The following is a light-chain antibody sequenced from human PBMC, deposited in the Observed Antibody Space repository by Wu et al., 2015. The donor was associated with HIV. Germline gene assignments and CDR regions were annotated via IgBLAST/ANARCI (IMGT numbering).Light chain of an antibody. V-gene: IGKV3-20*01. CDR2: GAS. CDR3: QQYYSIPCT. CDR1: QSVRSTD. J-gene: IGKJ2*02. Sequence: EIVLTQSPGTLSLSPGERATLSCRASQSVRSTDLAWYQQSPGQAPRLLIYGASSRATGIPDRFSGSGSGTDFTLTISRLEPEDFASYFCQQYYSIPCTFGQGTKLEIK.